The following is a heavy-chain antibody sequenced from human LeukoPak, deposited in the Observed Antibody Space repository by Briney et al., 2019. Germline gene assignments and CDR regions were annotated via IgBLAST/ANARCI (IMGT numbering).Heavy chain of an antibody. J-gene: IGHJ3*02. CDR1: GFTFSSYS. V-gene: IGHV3-21*04. CDR2: ISSSSSYI. D-gene: IGHD3-22*01. Sequence: GGSLRLSCAASGFTFSSYSMNWVRQAPGKGLEWVSSISSSSSYIYYADSVKGRFTISRDNAKNSLYLQMNSLRAEDTAVYYCARVGLYDSSGLSAFDIWGQGTMVTVSS. CDR3: ARVGLYDSSGLSAFDI.